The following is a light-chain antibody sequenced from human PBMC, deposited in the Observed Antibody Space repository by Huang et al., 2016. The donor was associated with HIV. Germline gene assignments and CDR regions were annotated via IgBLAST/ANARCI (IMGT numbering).Light chain of an antibody. Sequence: EIVLTQSPDTLSLSPGERATVACRASQSVTRNYLAWYQQRPGQAPKLLIYGAATRATGIPDRFSGSGSGTDFTLTISRLAPEDFAVYYCQQFGSSPPYSCGQGTKLEIK. CDR2: GAA. CDR1: QSVTRNY. V-gene: IGKV3-20*01. J-gene: IGKJ2*03. CDR3: QQFGSSPPYS.